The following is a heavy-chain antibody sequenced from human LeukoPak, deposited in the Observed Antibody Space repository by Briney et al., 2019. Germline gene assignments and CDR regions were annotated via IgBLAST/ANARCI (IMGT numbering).Heavy chain of an antibody. Sequence: SETLSLTCTVSGGSISPYYWSWVRQPPGKGLEWIGEIYHSGSTNYNPSLKSRVTISVDKSKNQFSLKLSSVTAADTAVYYCASVNDYGDPLPRYMDVWGKGTAVTVSS. CDR3: ASVNDYGDPLPRYMDV. V-gene: IGHV4-4*02. CDR2: IYHSGST. D-gene: IGHD4-17*01. J-gene: IGHJ6*03. CDR1: GGSISPYY.